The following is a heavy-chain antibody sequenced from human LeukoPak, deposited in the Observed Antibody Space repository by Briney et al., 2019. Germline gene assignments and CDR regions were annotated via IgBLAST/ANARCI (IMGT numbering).Heavy chain of an antibody. D-gene: IGHD6-19*01. Sequence: SETLSLTCTVSGGSISSYYWSWVRQPPGKGLEWIGYIYYSGSTNYNPSLKSRVTISVDTSKNQFSLKLSSVTAADTAVYYCARFQQWVDYWGQGTLVTVSS. CDR2: IYYSGST. V-gene: IGHV4-59*01. CDR3: ARFQQWVDY. CDR1: GGSISSYY. J-gene: IGHJ4*02.